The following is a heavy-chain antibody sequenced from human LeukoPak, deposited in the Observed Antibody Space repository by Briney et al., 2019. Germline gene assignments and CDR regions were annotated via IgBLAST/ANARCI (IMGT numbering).Heavy chain of an antibody. J-gene: IGHJ4*02. Sequence: PSETLSLTCAVYGGSFSGYYWSWIRQPPGKGLEGIGEIKHSGSTNYTRSLKSRVTISVDTSKNQFSLKLSSVTAADTAVYYCARKARSCSGGSCYSVRDYWGQGTLVTVSS. CDR1: GGSFSGYY. CDR2: IKHSGST. CDR3: ARKARSCSGGSCYSVRDY. D-gene: IGHD2-15*01. V-gene: IGHV4-34*01.